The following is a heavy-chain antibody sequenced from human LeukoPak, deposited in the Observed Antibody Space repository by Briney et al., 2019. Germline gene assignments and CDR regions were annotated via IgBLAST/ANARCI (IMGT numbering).Heavy chain of an antibody. CDR3: AREADYYDSSGYPITGY. D-gene: IGHD3-22*01. CDR2: INPNGGGT. Sequence: ASVKVSCKASGYTFTGYYMHWVRQAPGQGLEWMGRINPNGGGTNYAQKFQGRVTMTRDTSISTAYMELSRLRSDDTAVYYCAREADYYDSSGYPITGYWGQGTLVTVSS. CDR1: GYTFTGYY. J-gene: IGHJ4*02. V-gene: IGHV1-2*06.